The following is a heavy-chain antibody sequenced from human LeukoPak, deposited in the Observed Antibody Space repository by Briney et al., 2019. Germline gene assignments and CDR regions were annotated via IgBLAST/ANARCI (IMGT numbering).Heavy chain of an antibody. CDR2: INPNSGGT. D-gene: IGHD3-10*01. CDR1: GYTFTGYY. J-gene: IGHJ4*02. V-gene: IGHV1-2*02. Sequence: ASVKVSCKASGYTFTGYYMHWVRQAPGQGLEWMGWINPNSGGTNYAQKFQGRVTMTRDTSISTAYMELSRLRSDDTVVYYCARGPYGSGSYGNDYWGQGTPVTVSS. CDR3: ARGPYGSGSYGNDY.